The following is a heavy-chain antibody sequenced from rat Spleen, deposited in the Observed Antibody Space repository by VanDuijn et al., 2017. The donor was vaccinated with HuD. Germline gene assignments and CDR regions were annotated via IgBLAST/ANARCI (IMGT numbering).Heavy chain of an antibody. CDR1: GYSITSGYG. J-gene: IGHJ1*01. Sequence: EVQLQESGPGLVKPSQSLSLTCSVTGYSITSGYGWNWIRKFPGNKLEWMGFINGAGSTDYNPFLKGRISITRDTSKNQFFLQVNSVTTEDTATYYCARHKSGTYWYFDFWGPGTMVTVSS. D-gene: IGHD3-1*01. CDR2: INGAGST. V-gene: IGHV3-3*01. CDR3: ARHKSGTYWYFDF.